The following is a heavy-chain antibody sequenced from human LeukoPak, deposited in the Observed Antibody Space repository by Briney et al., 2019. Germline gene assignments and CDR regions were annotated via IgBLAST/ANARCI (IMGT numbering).Heavy chain of an antibody. CDR1: GYTFTSYA. D-gene: IGHD3-22*01. J-gene: IGHJ4*02. CDR3: ARLAQHRYYYDTSAYRNYFNS. Sequence: ASVKVSCKASGYTFTSYAIRSVRQAPGHGLEWMGWISGYIGHTEYAQKLQGRVSMTTDTSTSPASLALSRLRSDDPAWYYFARLAQHRYYYDTSAYRNYFNSWGQGTLVTV. V-gene: IGHV1-18*01. CDR2: ISGYIGHT.